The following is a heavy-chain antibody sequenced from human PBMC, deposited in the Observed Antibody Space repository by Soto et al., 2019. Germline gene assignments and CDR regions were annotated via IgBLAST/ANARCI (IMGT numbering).Heavy chain of an antibody. CDR1: GYTFTGYY. CDR3: AREQLTWNDDHHFDY. CDR2: INPNSGGT. D-gene: IGHD1-1*01. Sequence: GASVKVSCKASGYTFTGYYMHWVRQAPGQGLEWMGWINPNSGGTNYAQKFQGWVTMTRDTSISTAYMELSRLRSDDTAVYYCAREQLTWNDDHHFDYWGQGTLVTVSS. V-gene: IGHV1-2*04. J-gene: IGHJ4*02.